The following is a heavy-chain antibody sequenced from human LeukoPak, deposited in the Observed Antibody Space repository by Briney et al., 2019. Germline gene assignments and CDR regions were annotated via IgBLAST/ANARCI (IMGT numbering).Heavy chain of an antibody. CDR3: AREPQYCSGGSCYSGAFDI. V-gene: IGHV1-69*06. CDR1: GGTFSSYA. D-gene: IGHD2-15*01. J-gene: IGHJ3*02. Sequence: SVKVSCKASGGTFSSYAISWVRQAPGQGLEWMGGIIPIFGTANYAQKFQGRVTITADKSTSTAYMELSSLRSEDTAVYYCAREPQYCSGGSCYSGAFDIWGQGTMVTVSS. CDR2: IIPIFGTA.